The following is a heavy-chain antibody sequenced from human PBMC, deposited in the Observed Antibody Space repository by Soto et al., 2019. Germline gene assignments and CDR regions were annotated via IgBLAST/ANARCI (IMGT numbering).Heavy chain of an antibody. V-gene: IGHV4-31*03. D-gene: IGHD2-15*01. CDR2: RYYSEST. CDR1: GGSITTGGYY. Sequence: SETLSLTCTVSGGSITTGGYYWSWIRQLPGKGLEWIGHRYYSESTYYNPSLKSRVSISLDTSKNQFSLKLSFVTAADTAMYYCARSKCSGGSCYSWSLDYWGQGTPVTVSS. J-gene: IGHJ4*02. CDR3: ARSKCSGGSCYSWSLDY.